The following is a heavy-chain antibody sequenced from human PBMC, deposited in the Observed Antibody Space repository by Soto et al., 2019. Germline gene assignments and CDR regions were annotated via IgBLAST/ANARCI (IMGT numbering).Heavy chain of an antibody. V-gene: IGHV1-18*01. D-gene: IGHD3-22*01. CDR2: ISAYNGNT. CDR1: GYTFTSYG. J-gene: IGHJ4*02. Sequence: GASVKVSCKASGYTFTSYGISWVRQAPGQGLEWMGWISAYNGNTNYAQKLQGRVTMTTDTSTSTAYMELRSLRSDDTAVYYCARAGSNYYDSSGYYYDPFDYWGQGTLVTAPQ. CDR3: ARAGSNYYDSSGYYYDPFDY.